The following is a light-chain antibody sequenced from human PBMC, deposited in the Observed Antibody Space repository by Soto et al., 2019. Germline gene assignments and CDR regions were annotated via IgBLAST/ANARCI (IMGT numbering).Light chain of an antibody. Sequence: DIPMTQSPSSVPASVGDRVTITCRASQGFSSWLAWYQQKPGKAPKLLIYAASSLQSGVPSRFSGSGSGTDFTLTISSLQPEDFATYYCQQANSFPITFGQGTRLEIK. CDR1: QGFSSW. CDR3: QQANSFPIT. V-gene: IGKV1-12*01. J-gene: IGKJ5*01. CDR2: AAS.